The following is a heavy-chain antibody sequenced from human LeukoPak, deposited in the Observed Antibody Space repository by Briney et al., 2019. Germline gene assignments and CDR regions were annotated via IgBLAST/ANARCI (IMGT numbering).Heavy chain of an antibody. V-gene: IGHV3-21*01. CDR2: VRRSNSNT. Sequence: GGSLSLSCADPRFSSRRYSMSTVRPAPRKGLERVSSVRRSNSNTYYAHSAKGRFTLSRDKATNTLYIYKNSLRAANTALYNCARGESYGTYFDYWGQGTLVSVSS. CDR1: RFSSRRYS. J-gene: IGHJ4*02. D-gene: IGHD5-18*01. CDR3: ARGESYGTYFDY.